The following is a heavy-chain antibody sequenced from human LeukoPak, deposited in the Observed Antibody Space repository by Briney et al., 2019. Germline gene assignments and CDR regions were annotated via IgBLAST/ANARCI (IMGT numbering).Heavy chain of an antibody. J-gene: IGHJ4*02. CDR2: INHSGST. CDR3: ARGPTVVTPSHFDY. D-gene: IGHD4-23*01. Sequence: PETLSLTCALYGGSPSSYYSSWIRHPPGKGLEWIGEINHSGSTNYNPTLKSRVTISVDTSKSQFSLKLSSVTAADTAVYYCARGPTVVTPSHFDYWGQGTLVTVSS. CDR1: GGSPSSYY. V-gene: IGHV4-34*01.